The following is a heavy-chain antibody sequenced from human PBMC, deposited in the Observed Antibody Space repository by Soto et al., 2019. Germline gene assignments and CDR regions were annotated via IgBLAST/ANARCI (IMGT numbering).Heavy chain of an antibody. V-gene: IGHV1-69*05. D-gene: IGHD1-1*01. Sequence: SVKVSCKASGGTFSSYAISWVRQAPGQGLEWMGGIIPIFGTTNYAQKFQGRVTMTTDTSTSTAYMELRSLRSDDTAVYYCAGNTGLTSPFDYWSQGTLVTVSS. CDR3: AGNTGLTSPFDY. CDR2: IIPIFGTT. J-gene: IGHJ4*01. CDR1: GGTFSSYA.